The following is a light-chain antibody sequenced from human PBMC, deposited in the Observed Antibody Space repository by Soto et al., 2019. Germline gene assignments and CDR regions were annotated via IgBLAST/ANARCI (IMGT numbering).Light chain of an antibody. CDR1: SSNIGAGYD. CDR3: QSYDSSLSGSVV. J-gene: IGLJ2*01. V-gene: IGLV1-40*01. CDR2: GNS. Sequence: QSVLTQPPSVSGAPGQRVTISCTGSSSNIGAGYDVHWYQQLPGTAPKLLIYGNSNRPSGVPDRFSGSKSGTSASLAITGLQAEDEADYYCQSYDSSLSGSVVFGGGTMLTVL.